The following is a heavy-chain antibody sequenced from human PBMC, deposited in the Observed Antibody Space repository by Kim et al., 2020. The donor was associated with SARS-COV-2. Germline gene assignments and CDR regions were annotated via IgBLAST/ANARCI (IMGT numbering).Heavy chain of an antibody. J-gene: IGHJ4*02. CDR3: ARDKTPGTTPYYFDY. Sequence: DSVKGRFTNSRDNAKNSLYLQMNSLRAEDTAVYYCARDKTPGTTPYYFDYWGQGTLVTVSS. V-gene: IGHV3-11*05. D-gene: IGHD1-7*01.